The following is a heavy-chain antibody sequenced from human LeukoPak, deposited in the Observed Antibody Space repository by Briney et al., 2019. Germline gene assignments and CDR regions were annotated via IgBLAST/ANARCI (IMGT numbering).Heavy chain of an antibody. CDR1: GGSISSHY. V-gene: IGHV4-59*11. D-gene: IGHD3-3*01. J-gene: IGHJ4*02. CDR2: IYYSGST. Sequence: ASETLSLTCTVSGGSISSHYWNWIRQPPGKGLEWIGYIYYSGSTNYNPSLKSRVTISVDTSKNQFSLKLSSVTAADTAVYYCARARRQLRFPLDYWGQGTLVTVSS. CDR3: ARARRQLRFPLDY.